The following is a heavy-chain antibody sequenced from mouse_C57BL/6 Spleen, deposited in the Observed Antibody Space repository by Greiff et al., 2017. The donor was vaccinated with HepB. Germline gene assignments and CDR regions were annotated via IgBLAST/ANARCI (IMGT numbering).Heavy chain of an antibody. CDR1: GFSLTSYG. D-gene: IGHD2-4*01. CDR3: ARNHYDYDGDAMDY. Sequence: VQLKQSGPGLVQPSQSLSITCTVSGFSLTSYGVHWVRQSPGKGLEWLGVIWSGGSTDYNAAFISRLSISKDNSKSQVFFKMNSLQADDTAIYYCARNHYDYDGDAMDYWGQGTSVTVSS. J-gene: IGHJ4*01. CDR2: IWSGGST. V-gene: IGHV2-2*01.